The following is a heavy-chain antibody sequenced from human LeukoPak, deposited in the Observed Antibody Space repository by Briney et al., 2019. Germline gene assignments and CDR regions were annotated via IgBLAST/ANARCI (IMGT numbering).Heavy chain of an antibody. D-gene: IGHD4-11*01. CDR2: ISGSGGST. Sequence: GGSLRLSCAASGFTFSSYAMSWVRQAPGKGLEWVSAISGSGGSTYYADSVKGRFTISRDNSENTLYLQMNSLRAEDTAVYYCAKDPYSNYDYYYYGMDVWGKGTTVTVSS. J-gene: IGHJ6*04. CDR1: GFTFSSYA. CDR3: AKDPYSNYDYYYYGMDV. V-gene: IGHV3-23*01.